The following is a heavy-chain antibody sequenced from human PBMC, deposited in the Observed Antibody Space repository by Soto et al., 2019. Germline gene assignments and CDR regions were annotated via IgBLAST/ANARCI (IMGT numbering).Heavy chain of an antibody. CDR2: ISSSSSTI. J-gene: IGHJ6*02. CDR3: AKTTVTTFYYYGMSV. Sequence: EVQLVESGGGLVQPGGSLRLSCAASGFTFSSYSMNWVRQAPGKGLEWVSYISSSSSTIYYADSVKGRFTISRDNAKNSLYLQMNSLIDEDTAVYYCAKTTVTTFYYYGMSVWGQGTTVTVYS. CDR1: GFTFSSYS. V-gene: IGHV3-48*02. D-gene: IGHD4-17*01.